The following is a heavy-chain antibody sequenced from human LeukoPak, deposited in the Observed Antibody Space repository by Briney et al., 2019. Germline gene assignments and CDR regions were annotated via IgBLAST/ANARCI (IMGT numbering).Heavy chain of an antibody. CDR2: MNPNSGNT. CDR3: AFLGQWLVSSYYYGMDV. Sequence: ASVKVSCKASGYTFTSYDINWVRQATGQGLEWMGWMNPNSGNTGYAQKFQGRVTMTRNTSISTAYMELSSLRSEDTGVYYCAFLGQWLVSSYYYGMDVWGQGTTVTVSS. CDR1: GYTFTSYD. V-gene: IGHV1-8*01. D-gene: IGHD6-19*01. J-gene: IGHJ6*02.